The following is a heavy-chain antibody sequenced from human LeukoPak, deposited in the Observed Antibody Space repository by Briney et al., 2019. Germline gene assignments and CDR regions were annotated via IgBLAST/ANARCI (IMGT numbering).Heavy chain of an antibody. CDR2: IGTNGGST. Sequence: PGGSLRLSCSASGFTFSIYAMHWVRQAPGKGLEHVSTIGTNGGSTYYPDSVKGRFSISRDNSKNTLYLQMHSLGPEDTAVYYCARGTYYSSSGSYYNLDQWGQGTLVTVSS. D-gene: IGHD3-10*01. CDR3: ARGTYYSSSGSYYNLDQ. J-gene: IGHJ4*02. CDR1: GFTFSIYA. V-gene: IGHV3-64*04.